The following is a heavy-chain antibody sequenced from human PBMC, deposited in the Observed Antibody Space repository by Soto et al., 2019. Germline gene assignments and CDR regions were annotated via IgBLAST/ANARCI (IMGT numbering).Heavy chain of an antibody. D-gene: IGHD3-10*01. CDR3: AREGGSGNYRYYAMDV. Sequence: QVQLVQSGAEVKKPGSSVKVSCKASGGTFSSYAISWVREAPGQGLEWMGGIIPIFGTANYAQKFQGRVTITADESTSTAYMELSSLRSEDTAVYYCAREGGSGNYRYYAMDVWGQGTTVTVSS. J-gene: IGHJ6*02. V-gene: IGHV1-69*12. CDR1: GGTFSSYA. CDR2: IIPIFGTA.